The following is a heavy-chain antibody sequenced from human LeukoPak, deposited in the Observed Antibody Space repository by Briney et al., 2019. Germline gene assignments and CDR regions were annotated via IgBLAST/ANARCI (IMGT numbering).Heavy chain of an antibody. Sequence: GRSLRLSCAASGFTFSSYAMHWVRQAPGKGLEWVAVISYDGSNKYYADSVKGRLTISRDNSKNTLYLLMNSLRAEDTAVYYCARDLRSYFDYWGQGTLVTVSS. V-gene: IGHV3-30-3*01. CDR3: ARDLRSYFDY. CDR2: ISYDGSNK. J-gene: IGHJ4*02. CDR1: GFTFSSYA. D-gene: IGHD4-17*01.